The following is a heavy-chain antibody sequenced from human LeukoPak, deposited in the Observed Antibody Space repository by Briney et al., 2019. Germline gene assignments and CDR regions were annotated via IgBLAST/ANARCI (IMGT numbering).Heavy chain of an antibody. J-gene: IGHJ4*02. V-gene: IGHV4-4*07. D-gene: IGHD4-11*01. CDR2: IYPGEGIYATATT. Sequence: PSETLSLTCTVSGVSISAYYWSWIRQSAGNRLEWIGRIYPGEGIYATATTSYNPSFKSRVTMSGDTSKNQPSLKLSSVTAADTAVYYCARDPTTVTTIFDSWGQGILVTVSS. CDR1: GVSISAYY. CDR3: ARDPTTVTTIFDS.